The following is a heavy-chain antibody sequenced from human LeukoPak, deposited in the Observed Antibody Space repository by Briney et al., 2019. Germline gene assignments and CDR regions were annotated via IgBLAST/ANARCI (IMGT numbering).Heavy chain of an antibody. CDR2: INPNSGGT. Sequence: ASVKVSCKASGYTFTGYYMHWVRQAPGQGLEWMGWINPNSGGTNYAQKFQGRVTMTRDTSISTAYMELSRLRSDDTAVYYCARTLGPAHLTPLRFLEWLLYLLDYWGQGTLVTVSS. CDR1: GYTFTGYY. CDR3: ARTLGPAHLTPLRFLEWLLYLLDY. D-gene: IGHD3-3*01. V-gene: IGHV1-2*02. J-gene: IGHJ4*02.